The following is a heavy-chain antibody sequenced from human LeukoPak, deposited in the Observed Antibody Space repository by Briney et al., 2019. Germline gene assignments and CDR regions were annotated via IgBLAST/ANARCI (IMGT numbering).Heavy chain of an antibody. V-gene: IGHV5-51*01. CDR1: GYSFTSYW. CDR2: IYPGDSDT. J-gene: IGHJ4*02. D-gene: IGHD6-6*01. CDR3: ARLEYSSSSEGAYFDY. Sequence: GESLKISCKGSGYSFTSYWIGWVRQMPGKGLEWMGIIYPGDSDTRYSPSFQGQVTISADKSISTAYLQWSSLKASDTAMYYCARLEYSSSSEGAYFDYWGQGTLVTVSS.